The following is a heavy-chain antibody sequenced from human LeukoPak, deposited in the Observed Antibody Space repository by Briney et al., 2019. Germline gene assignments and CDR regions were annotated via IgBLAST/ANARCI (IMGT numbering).Heavy chain of an antibody. CDR3: ARVGNYGPRGDAFDI. CDR1: GGSISSYY. Sequence: PSETLSLTCTVSGGSISSYYWNWIRQPPGKGLEWIGYISYSGSTNYNPSLKSRVTISVDTSKNQFSLKLSSVTAADTAVYYCARVGNYGPRGDAFDIWGQGTMVTVSS. D-gene: IGHD1-7*01. J-gene: IGHJ3*02. V-gene: IGHV4-59*01. CDR2: ISYSGST.